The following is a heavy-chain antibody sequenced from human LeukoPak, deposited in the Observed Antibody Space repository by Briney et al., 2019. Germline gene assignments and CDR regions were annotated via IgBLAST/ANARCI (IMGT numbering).Heavy chain of an antibody. CDR1: GFTFSSYI. CDR2: ISSSGSYI. CDR3: ARGLDNGRYHFDF. Sequence: PGGSLRLSCAASGFTFSSYIMNWVRQAPGKGLEWVSSISSSGSYIYYADSVKGRFTISRDNAKNSLYLQMNSLRAEDTAVYYCARGLDNGRYHFDFWGQGTLVTVSS. V-gene: IGHV3-21*01. J-gene: IGHJ4*02. D-gene: IGHD1-26*01.